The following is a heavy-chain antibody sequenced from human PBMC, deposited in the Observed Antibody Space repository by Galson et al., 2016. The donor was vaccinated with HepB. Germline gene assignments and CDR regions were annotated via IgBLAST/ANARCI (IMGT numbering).Heavy chain of an antibody. CDR2: TYYRSKWYN. D-gene: IGHD1-7*01. J-gene: IGHJ6*02. CDR1: GDSVSSDSAA. CDR3: ARDLRGLKLRPGHYSSYCSMDV. V-gene: IGHV6-1*01. Sequence: CAISGDSVSSDSAAWNWIRQSPSRGLEWLGRTYYRSKWYNEYAVSVKSRLTIKPDTSKNQFSLHLNSMTPEDTAVYYCARDLRGLKLRPGHYSSYCSMDVWGQGTAVTVSS.